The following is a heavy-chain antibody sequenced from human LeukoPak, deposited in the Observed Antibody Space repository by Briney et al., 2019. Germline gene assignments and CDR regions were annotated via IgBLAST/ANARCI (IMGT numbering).Heavy chain of an antibody. D-gene: IGHD6-13*01. V-gene: IGHV1-2*04. CDR2: INPNSGGT. CDR3: ARAYSSSWLDAFDI. Sequence: GASVKVSCKASGYTFTGYYMHWVRQAPGQGLEWMGWINPNSGGTNYAQKFQGWVTMTRDTSISTAYMELSRLRSDDTAVYYCARAYSSSWLDAFDIWGQGTMVTVSS. CDR1: GYTFTGYY. J-gene: IGHJ3*02.